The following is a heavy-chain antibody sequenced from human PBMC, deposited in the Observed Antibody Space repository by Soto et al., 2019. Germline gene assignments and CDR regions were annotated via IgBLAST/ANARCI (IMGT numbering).Heavy chain of an antibody. CDR1: GFTFSSYE. V-gene: IGHV3-48*03. D-gene: IGHD3-16*01. CDR3: ARDFVSTIGIYYYYGMDV. CDR2: ISSSGSTI. Sequence: PGGSLRLSCAASGFTFSSYEMNWVRQAPGKGLEWVSYISSSGSTIYYADSVKGRVTISRDNAKNSLYLQMNSLRAEDTAVYYCARDFVSTIGIYYYYGMDVWGQGTTVTVSS. J-gene: IGHJ6*02.